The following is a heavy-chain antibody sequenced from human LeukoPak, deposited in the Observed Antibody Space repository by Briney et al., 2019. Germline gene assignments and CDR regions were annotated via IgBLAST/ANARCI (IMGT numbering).Heavy chain of an antibody. J-gene: IGHJ4*02. V-gene: IGHV3-33*01. CDR2: IWYDGSSK. CDR1: GFTFGTYG. CDR3: ARDRVGPGYSFDY. D-gene: IGHD5-18*01. Sequence: GRSLRLSCAASGFTFGTYGMHWVRQAPGKGLEWVAVIWYDGSSKYYADSVKGRFTISRDNSKNTLYLQMNSLRAEDTAVYYCARDRVGPGYSFDYWGQGTLVTVSS.